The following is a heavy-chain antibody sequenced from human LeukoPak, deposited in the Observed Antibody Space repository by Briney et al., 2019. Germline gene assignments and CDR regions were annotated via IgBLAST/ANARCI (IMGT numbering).Heavy chain of an antibody. D-gene: IGHD2-15*01. J-gene: IGHJ6*03. CDR1: GYTFTGYY. V-gene: IGHV1-2*02. Sequence: ASVRVSCKASGYTFTGYYMHWVRQAPGQGLEWMGWINPNSGGTNYAQKFQGRVTMTRNTSISTAYMELSSLRSEDTAVYYCALLGYCSGGSCYLNYYYYMDVWGKGTTVTVSS. CDR2: INPNSGGT. CDR3: ALLGYCSGGSCYLNYYYYMDV.